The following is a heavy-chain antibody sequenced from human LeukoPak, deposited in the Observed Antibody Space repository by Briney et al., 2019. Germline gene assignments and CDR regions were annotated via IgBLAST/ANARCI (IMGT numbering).Heavy chain of an antibody. CDR2: FDPEDGET. V-gene: IGHV1-24*01. CDR1: GYTLTELS. Sequence: GASVKVSCKVSGYTLTELSMHWVRPAPGKGLEWMGGFDPEDGETIYAQKFRGRVTMTEDTSTDTAYMELSSLRSEDTAVYYCATDSGISLGYSSSPGASDYWGQGTLVTVSS. CDR3: ATDSGISLGYSSSPGASDY. J-gene: IGHJ4*02. D-gene: IGHD6-6*01.